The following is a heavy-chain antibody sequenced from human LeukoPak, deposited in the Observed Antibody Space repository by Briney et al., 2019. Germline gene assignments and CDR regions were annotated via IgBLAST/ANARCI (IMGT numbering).Heavy chain of an antibody. CDR2: ISSSSSYI. J-gene: IGHJ3*02. CDR1: GFTFSSYS. D-gene: IGHD3-22*01. Sequence: PGGSLRLSCAASGFTFSSYSMNWVRQAPGKGLEWVSSISSSSSYIYYADSVKGRFTISRDNAKNSLYLRMNSLRAEDTAVYYCARADTMIVVAAAFDIWGQGTMVTVSS. V-gene: IGHV3-21*01. CDR3: ARADTMIVVAAAFDI.